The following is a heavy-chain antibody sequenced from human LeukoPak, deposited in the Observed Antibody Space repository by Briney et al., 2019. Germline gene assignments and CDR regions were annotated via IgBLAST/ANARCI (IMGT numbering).Heavy chain of an antibody. CDR3: ASNYDFWSGYYLWYFDY. CDR2: IIPIFGTA. Sequence: SVKVSCKASGGTFSSYAISWVRQAPGQGLEWMGGIIPIFGTANYAQKFQGRVTITADESTSTAYMELSSLRSEDTAVYYCASNYDFWSGYYLWYFDYWGQGTLVTVSS. J-gene: IGHJ4*02. D-gene: IGHD3-3*01. CDR1: GGTFSSYA. V-gene: IGHV1-69*13.